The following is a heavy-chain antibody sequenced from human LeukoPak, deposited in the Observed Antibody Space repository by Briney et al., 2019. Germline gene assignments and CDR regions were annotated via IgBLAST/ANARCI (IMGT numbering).Heavy chain of an antibody. CDR1: GFTFDDYG. CDR2: INWNGGST. J-gene: IGHJ4*02. CDR3: ARGYSSGWLHYFDY. Sequence: GGSLRLSCAAYGFTFDDYGMSWVRQAPGKGLEWVSGINWNGGSTGYADSVKGRFTISRDNAKNSLYLQMNSLRAEDTALYYCARGYSSGWLHYFDYWGQGTLVTVSS. D-gene: IGHD6-19*01. V-gene: IGHV3-20*04.